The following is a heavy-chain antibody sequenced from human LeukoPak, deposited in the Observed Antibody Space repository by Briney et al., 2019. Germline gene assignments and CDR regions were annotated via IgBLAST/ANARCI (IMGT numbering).Heavy chain of an antibody. CDR2: ISNDGRNK. Sequence: PGGSLRLSCAAPGFTFSSYWMHWVRQAPGKGLEWVAVISNDGRNKYYADSVKGRLTISRDNSKNTLYLQMNSLRAEDTAVYYCAKDTALSGSPDYWGQGTLVTVSS. D-gene: IGHD1-26*01. V-gene: IGHV3-30*18. CDR1: GFTFSSYW. CDR3: AKDTALSGSPDY. J-gene: IGHJ4*02.